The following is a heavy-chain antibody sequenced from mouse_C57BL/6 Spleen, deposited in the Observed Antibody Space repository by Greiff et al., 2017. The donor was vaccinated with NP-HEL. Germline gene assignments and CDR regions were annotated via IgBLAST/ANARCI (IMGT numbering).Heavy chain of an antibody. CDR1: GYTFTEYT. V-gene: IGHV1-62-2*01. Sequence: QVHVKQSGAELVKPGASVKLSCKASGYTFTEYTIHWVKQRSGQGLEWIGWFYPGSGSIKYNEKFKDKATLTADKSSSTVYMELSRLTSEDSAVYFCARHEGGDGYYDYFDYWGQGTTLTVSS. CDR3: ARHEGGDGYYDYFDY. J-gene: IGHJ2*01. CDR2: FYPGSGSI. D-gene: IGHD2-3*01.